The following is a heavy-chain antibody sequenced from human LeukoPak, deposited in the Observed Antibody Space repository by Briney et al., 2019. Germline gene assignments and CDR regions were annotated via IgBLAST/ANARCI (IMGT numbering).Heavy chain of an antibody. CDR2: LYYSGST. J-gene: IGHJ4*02. CDR1: GGSISSGSYY. CDR3: ARFVLNPALRSVTTVVTPYFDY. D-gene: IGHD4-23*01. V-gene: IGHV4-39*07. Sequence: PSETLSLTCSVSGGSISSGSYYWGWIRQPPGKGLEWLGSLYYSGSTYDNPSLKSRVTMSLDTSKNQFSLKLSSVTAADTAVYYCARFVLNPALRSVTTVVTPYFDYWGQGTLVTVSS.